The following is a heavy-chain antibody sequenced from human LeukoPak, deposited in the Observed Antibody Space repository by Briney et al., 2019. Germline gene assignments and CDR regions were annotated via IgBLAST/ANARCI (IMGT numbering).Heavy chain of an antibody. CDR2: INHSGST. J-gene: IGHJ4*02. D-gene: IGHD6-19*01. V-gene: IGHV4-34*01. Sequence: SETLSLTCAVYGGSFSGYYWSWIRQPPGKGLEWIGEINHSGSTNYNPSLKSRVTISVDTSKNQFSLKLSSVTAADTAVYYCATSGWYLLPGIYWGQGTLVTVSS. CDR1: GGSFSGYY. CDR3: ATSGWYLLPGIY.